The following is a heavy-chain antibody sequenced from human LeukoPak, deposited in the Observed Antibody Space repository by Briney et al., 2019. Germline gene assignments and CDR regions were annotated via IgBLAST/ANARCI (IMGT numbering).Heavy chain of an antibody. V-gene: IGHV5-51*01. CDR1: GYSFTIYW. CDR3: ARLRRSYGYKSYFDY. D-gene: IGHD5-18*01. J-gene: IGHJ4*02. CDR2: IYPGDSDT. Sequence: GESLKISCKGSGYSFTIYWIGWVRQMPGKGLEWMGIIYPGDSDTRYSPSFQGQVTISADKSISTAYLQWSSLKASDTAMYYCARLRRSYGYKSYFDYWGQGTLVTVSS.